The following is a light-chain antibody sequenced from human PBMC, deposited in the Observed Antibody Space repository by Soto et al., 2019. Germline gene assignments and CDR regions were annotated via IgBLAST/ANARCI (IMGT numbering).Light chain of an antibody. Sequence: QSALTQPRLVSGSPGQSVTISCTGTTSDVGGYNFVSWYQQHPGKAPKLMIYDVTKRPSGVPDRFSGSKSGNTASLTISGLQAEDEADYYCCSYAGSRALFGGGTKVTVL. CDR3: CSYAGSRAL. V-gene: IGLV2-11*01. CDR2: DVT. CDR1: TSDVGGYNF. J-gene: IGLJ2*01.